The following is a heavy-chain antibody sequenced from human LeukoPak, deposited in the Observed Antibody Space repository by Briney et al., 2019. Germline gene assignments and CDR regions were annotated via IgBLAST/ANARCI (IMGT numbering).Heavy chain of an antibody. Sequence: GGSLRLSCAASGHTFSNNWMTWVRRAPGKGLGRLANINPYGSDKYYVESMKGRFAISRDNAKNSLYLQIDGLRDDDTAVYYCARDLGYCSGGSCHNYYYYGMDVWGQGTTVTVSS. V-gene: IGHV3-7*01. CDR1: GHTFSNNW. CDR2: INPYGSDK. CDR3: ARDLGYCSGGSCHNYYYYGMDV. J-gene: IGHJ6*02. D-gene: IGHD2-15*01.